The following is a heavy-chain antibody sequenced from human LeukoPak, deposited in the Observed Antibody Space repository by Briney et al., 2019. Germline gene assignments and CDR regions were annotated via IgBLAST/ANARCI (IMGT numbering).Heavy chain of an antibody. J-gene: IGHJ4*02. CDR3: ARYFSVTTVSTPEY. D-gene: IGHD4-11*01. CDR1: GYTFTSNY. CDR2: INPRDGST. Sequence: DSVTLSCNASGYTFTSNYMNWVRQAPGQGLEWMGIINPRDGSTSYAQKFQGRVTMTRDTSTSTVYVERGSLRTGGTAVYYCARYFSVTTVSTPEYWGGGTLDSVS. V-gene: IGHV1-46*01.